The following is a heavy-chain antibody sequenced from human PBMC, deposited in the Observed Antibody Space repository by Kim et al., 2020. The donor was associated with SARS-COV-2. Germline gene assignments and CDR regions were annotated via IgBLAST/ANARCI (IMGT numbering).Heavy chain of an antibody. CDR2: IYYSGST. V-gene: IGHV4-61*01. J-gene: IGHJ4*02. CDR1: GGSVSSGSYY. D-gene: IGHD2-15*01. CDR3: ARSPGYCSGGICYDGKIDY. Sequence: SETLSLTCTVSGGSVSSGSYYWSWIRQPPGKGLEWIGYIYYSGSTNYNPSLKSRVTISVDTSKNQFSLKLSSVTAADTAVYYCARSPGYCSGGICYDGKIDYWGQGTLFTVSS.